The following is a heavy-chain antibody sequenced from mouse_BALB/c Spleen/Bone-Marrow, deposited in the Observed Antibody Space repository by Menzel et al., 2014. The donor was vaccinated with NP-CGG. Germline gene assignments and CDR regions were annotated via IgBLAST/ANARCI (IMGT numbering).Heavy chain of an antibody. CDR3: ARGVISVDY. CDR1: GYAFSGYW. CDR2: IYPGDGDT. Sequence: QVQLQQSGVELVRPGSSVRISCKASGYAFSGYWMNWVKQRPGQGLEWIGQIYPGDGDTDYNGKFKGKATLTADKSSSPACMQLGSLTSEDSAVYFCARGVISVDYWGQGTTLTVSS. V-gene: IGHV1-80*01. J-gene: IGHJ2*01.